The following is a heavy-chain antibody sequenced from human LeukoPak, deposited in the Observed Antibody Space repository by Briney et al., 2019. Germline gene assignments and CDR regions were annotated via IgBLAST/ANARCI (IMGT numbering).Heavy chain of an antibody. J-gene: IGHJ6*02. CDR1: GFTFSSYS. V-gene: IGHV3-21*01. Sequence: GGSLRLSCAASGFTFSSYSMNWVRQAPGKGLEWVSSISSSSSYIYYADSVKGRFTIFRDNAKNSLYLQMNSLRAEDTAVYYCARDLAGYSSSQEYYYYGMDVWGQGTTVTVSS. CDR3: ARDLAGYSSSQEYYYYGMDV. CDR2: ISSSSSYI. D-gene: IGHD6-13*01.